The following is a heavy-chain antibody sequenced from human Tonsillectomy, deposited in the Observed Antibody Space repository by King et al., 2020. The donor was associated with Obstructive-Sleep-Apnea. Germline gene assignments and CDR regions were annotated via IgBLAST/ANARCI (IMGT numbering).Heavy chain of an antibody. CDR2: ISGSGGST. D-gene: IGHD6-19*01. J-gene: IGHJ4*02. Sequence: VQLVESGGGLVQPGGSLRLSCAASGFTFSTYAMSWVRQAPGKGLEWVSVISGSGGSTYYAASVKGRFTISRDNSKNTLYLQMNSLRAEDTAVYYCAKDRGWYRLPFDYWGQGTLVTVSS. V-gene: IGHV3-23*04. CDR3: AKDRGWYRLPFDY. CDR1: GFTFSTYA.